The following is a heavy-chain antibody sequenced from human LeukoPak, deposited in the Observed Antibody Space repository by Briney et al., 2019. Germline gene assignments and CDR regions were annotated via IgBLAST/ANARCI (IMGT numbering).Heavy chain of an antibody. CDR3: ARVIAAAFPFDY. D-gene: IGHD6-13*01. J-gene: IGHJ4*02. CDR2: INPNSGGT. V-gene: IGHV1-2*02. Sequence: ASVKVSCKASGYTFTGYYTHWVRQAPGQGLEWMGWINPNSGGTNYAQKFQGRVTMTRDTSISTAYMELSRLRSDDTAVYYCARVIAAAFPFDYWGQGTLVTVSS. CDR1: GYTFTGYY.